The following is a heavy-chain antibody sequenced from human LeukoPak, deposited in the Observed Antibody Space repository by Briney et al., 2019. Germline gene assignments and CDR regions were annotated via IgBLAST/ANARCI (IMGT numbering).Heavy chain of an antibody. CDR3: ARQTGSGLFILP. Sequence: SETLSLTCTVSGGSISNSSSYWGWIRQPPGKGLEWIGSIYYSGNTYYNASLKSQVSISIDTSKNQFSLKLTSVTAADTAVYYCARQTGSGLFILPGGQGTLVTVSS. CDR2: IYYSGNT. CDR1: GGSISNSSSY. V-gene: IGHV4-39*01. D-gene: IGHD3/OR15-3a*01. J-gene: IGHJ4*02.